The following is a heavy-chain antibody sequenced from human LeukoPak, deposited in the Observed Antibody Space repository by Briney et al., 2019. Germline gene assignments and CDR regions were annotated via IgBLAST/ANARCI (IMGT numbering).Heavy chain of an antibody. CDR3: ARPARYCSGGSCYPDAFDI. J-gene: IGHJ3*02. CDR1: GYSFTIYW. CDR2: IYPGDSDT. V-gene: IGHV5-51*01. D-gene: IGHD2-15*01. Sequence: GESLKISCKGSGYSFTIYWIGWVRQMPGKGLEWMGIIYPGDSDTRYSPSSQGQVTISADKSISTAYLQWSSLKTSDTAIYYYARPARYCSGGSCYPDAFDIWGQGTMVTVSS.